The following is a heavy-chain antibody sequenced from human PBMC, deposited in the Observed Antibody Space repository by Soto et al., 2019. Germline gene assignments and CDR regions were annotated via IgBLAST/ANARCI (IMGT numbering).Heavy chain of an antibody. CDR2: TYYRSNWNF. Sequence: SQTLSLTCAISWGSVSSNTATWNWVRQSPSRGLEWLGRTYYRSNWNFDYALSVKSRITINPDTPKNQFSLQLNSLTPEDTAVYYCAGELDIHHGLGYWGPGTSVTVS. CDR1: WGSVSSNTAT. D-gene: IGHD3-3*02. CDR3: AGELDIHHGLGY. J-gene: IGHJ4*02. V-gene: IGHV6-1*01.